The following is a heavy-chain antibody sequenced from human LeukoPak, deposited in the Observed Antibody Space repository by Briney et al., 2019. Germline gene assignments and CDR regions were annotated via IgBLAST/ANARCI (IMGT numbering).Heavy chain of an antibody. CDR1: GFTFSNYG. V-gene: IGHV3-33*01. Sequence: GRSLRLSCAASGFTFSNYGMHWVRQAPGEGLEWVAVIWYDGSNKYYADSVKGRFTISRDNSKNTLYLQMNSLRAEDTAVYYCARRYSSSWYSSYGMDVWGQGTTVTVSS. J-gene: IGHJ6*02. CDR2: IWYDGSNK. CDR3: ARRYSSSWYSSYGMDV. D-gene: IGHD6-13*01.